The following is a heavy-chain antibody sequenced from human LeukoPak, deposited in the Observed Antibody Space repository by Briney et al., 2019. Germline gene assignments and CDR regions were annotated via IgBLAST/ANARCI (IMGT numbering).Heavy chain of an antibody. D-gene: IGHD2-15*01. Sequence: SETLSLTCGVHGESLNDYYWSWIRQSPGKGLEWIGEITHNGSTTFNPSLESRLTLSVDTSKNQFSLKLTSVTAADASVYFCARGFCRGESCYSGEYFQHWGQGTLVTVSS. J-gene: IGHJ1*01. CDR2: ITHNGST. CDR3: ARGFCRGESCYSGEYFQH. CDR1: GESLNDYY. V-gene: IGHV4-34*01.